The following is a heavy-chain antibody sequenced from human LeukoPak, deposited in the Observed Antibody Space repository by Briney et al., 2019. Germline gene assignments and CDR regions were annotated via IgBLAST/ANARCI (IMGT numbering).Heavy chain of an antibody. Sequence: SETLSLTCTVSGGSISSYYWSWIRQPPGKGLEWIGYIYYSGSTNYNPSLKSRVTISVDTSKNQFPLKLSSVTAADTVVYYCARGPIVVVTATPYYYYGMDVWGQGTTVTVSS. J-gene: IGHJ6*02. CDR3: ARGPIVVVTATPYYYYGMDV. D-gene: IGHD2-21*02. CDR1: GGSISSYY. V-gene: IGHV4-59*12. CDR2: IYYSGST.